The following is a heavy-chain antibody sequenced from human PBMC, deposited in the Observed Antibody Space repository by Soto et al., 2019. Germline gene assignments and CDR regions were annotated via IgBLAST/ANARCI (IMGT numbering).Heavy chain of an antibody. CDR3: ARHIHNQGFEYYFDS. V-gene: IGHV4-39*01. Sequence: QLQLQESGPGLVKPSETLSLTCNASGGSITSSGSAWGWIRQSPGKGLEWIGTIDYSGNIYYIPSLKSRLTISVDPSKNQISLKLSSVTAADTAVYYCARHIHNQGFEYYFDSWGQGTLVTVSS. CDR2: IDYSGNI. J-gene: IGHJ4*02. D-gene: IGHD1-1*01. CDR1: GGSITSSGSA.